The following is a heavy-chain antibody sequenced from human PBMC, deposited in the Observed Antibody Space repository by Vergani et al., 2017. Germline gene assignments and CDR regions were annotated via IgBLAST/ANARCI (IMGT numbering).Heavy chain of an antibody. J-gene: IGHJ4*02. V-gene: IGHV5-51*01. Sequence: EVMLVQSGAEVKKPGESLKISCKYSESSFISNEIAWVRQMSGKGLQWMGNINPIDSKIAYSPSFQGQAIMSLDKSITTAYLQWRSLKASDTAIYYCTRHVPCGDGACLHFDHWWQGKQVTGFS. CDR3: TRHVPCGDGACLHFDH. CDR2: INPIDSKI. CDR1: ESSFISNE. D-gene: IGHD3-10*01.